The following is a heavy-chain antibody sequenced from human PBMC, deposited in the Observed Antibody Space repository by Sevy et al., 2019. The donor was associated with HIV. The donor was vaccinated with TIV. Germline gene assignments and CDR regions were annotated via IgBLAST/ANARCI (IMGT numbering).Heavy chain of an antibody. CDR1: GYTLTELS. V-gene: IGHV1-24*01. Sequence: ASVKVSCKVSGYTLTELSMHWVRQAPGKGLEWMGGFDPEDGETIYAQKFQGRVTMTEDTSTDTAYMELSSLRSEDTAVYYCATPNPSRSWSYYYYYYGMDVWGQGTTVTVSS. D-gene: IGHD6-13*01. J-gene: IGHJ6*02. CDR2: FDPEDGET. CDR3: ATPNPSRSWSYYYYYYGMDV.